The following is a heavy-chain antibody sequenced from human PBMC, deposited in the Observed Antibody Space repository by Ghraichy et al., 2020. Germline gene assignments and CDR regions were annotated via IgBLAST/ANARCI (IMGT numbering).Heavy chain of an antibody. J-gene: IGHJ4*02. V-gene: IGHV3-30*02. CDR3: AKEFDLVRTTYYFDR. D-gene: IGHD1-7*01. Sequence: GESLNISCAASGFSFSQYGIHWVRQAPGKGLEWLTFIRNDGSDKYYADSVKGRFTVSRDNSKNTVSLQMNSLRAEDTALYYCAKEFDLVRTTYYFDRWGQGTLVTVSS. CDR1: GFSFSQYG. CDR2: IRNDGSDK.